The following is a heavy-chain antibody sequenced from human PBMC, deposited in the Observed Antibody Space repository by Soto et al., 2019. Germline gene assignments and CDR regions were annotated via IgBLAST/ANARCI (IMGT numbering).Heavy chain of an antibody. Sequence: ASVKVSCKASGSGFISSGIQWVRQAHGQRLEWIGWIVVASGQTSYAQNFRGRVAITRDTSTATAYIELTGLTSEDTAVYFCSADRPDIGVGWWVWGQGTTVTVSS. J-gene: IGHJ6*02. V-gene: IGHV1-58*02. CDR1: GSGFISSG. CDR3: SADRPDIGVGWWV. D-gene: IGHD2-15*01. CDR2: IVVASGQT.